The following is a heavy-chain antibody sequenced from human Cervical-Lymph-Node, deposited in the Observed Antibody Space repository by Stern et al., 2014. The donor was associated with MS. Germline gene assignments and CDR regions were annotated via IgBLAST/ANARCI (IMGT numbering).Heavy chain of an antibody. D-gene: IGHD2-8*01. V-gene: IGHV3-33*01. J-gene: IGHJ1*01. Sequence: MQLVESGGGVVQPGKSLRLSCAASGFTFSSYGMHWVRQAPGKGLEWVAVIWCDGSNKYYADSVKGRFTISRDNSKNTLFLQMNSLRAEDTAVYFCAREGVNTAEYFQHWGQGPLVTVSS. CDR1: GFTFSSYG. CDR3: AREGVNTAEYFQH. CDR2: IWCDGSNK.